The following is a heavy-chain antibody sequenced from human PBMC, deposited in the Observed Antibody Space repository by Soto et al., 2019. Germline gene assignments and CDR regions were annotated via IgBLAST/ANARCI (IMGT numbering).Heavy chain of an antibody. CDR1: GYTFTSYA. Sequence: ASVKVSCKASGYTFTSYAMHWVRQAPGQRLEWMGWINAGNGNTKYSQKFQGRVTITTDTSTSTAYMELRSLRSDDTAVYYCARDSPVIAAAGTGYWGQGTLVTVSS. CDR3: ARDSPVIAAAGTGY. J-gene: IGHJ4*02. V-gene: IGHV1-3*01. CDR2: INAGNGNT. D-gene: IGHD6-13*01.